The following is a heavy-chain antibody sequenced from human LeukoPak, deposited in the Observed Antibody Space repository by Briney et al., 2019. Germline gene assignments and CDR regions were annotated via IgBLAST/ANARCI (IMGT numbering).Heavy chain of an antibody. CDR2: INPNSGGT. CDR1: GGTFSSYA. Sequence: GASVKVSCKASGGTFSSYAISWVRQAPGQGLEWMGWINPNSGGTNYAQKFQGWVTMTRDTSISTAYMELSRLRSDDTAVYYCAAVVPAVMGYFDYWGQGTLVTVSS. V-gene: IGHV1-2*04. D-gene: IGHD2-2*01. CDR3: AAVVPAVMGYFDY. J-gene: IGHJ4*02.